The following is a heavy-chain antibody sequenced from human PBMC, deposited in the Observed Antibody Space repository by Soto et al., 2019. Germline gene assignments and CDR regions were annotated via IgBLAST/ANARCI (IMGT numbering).Heavy chain of an antibody. Sequence: PSETLSLTCTVSGGSISSGGYYWSWIRQHPGKVLDCIGYIYYSGSTYYNPSLKSRVTISVDTSNNQFSLKLSSVTAADTAVYYCARDNRDLDYYGSSFDYWGQGTLVTVSS. CDR1: GGSISSGGYY. CDR2: IYYSGST. V-gene: IGHV4-31*03. D-gene: IGHD3-10*01. J-gene: IGHJ4*02. CDR3: ARDNRDLDYYGSSFDY.